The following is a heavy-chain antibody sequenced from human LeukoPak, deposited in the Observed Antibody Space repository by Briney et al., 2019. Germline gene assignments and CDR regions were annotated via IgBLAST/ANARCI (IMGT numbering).Heavy chain of an antibody. D-gene: IGHD5-12*01. CDR1: GFSLTTSAVG. Sequence: SGPTLVKPTQTLTLTCTFSGFSLTTSAVGVGWIRQPPGKALEWLALIYWNDTNRYSPSLKSRLTITKDTSKNQVVLTLTNMDPVDTATYFCAHSVEEYSDYDYFDYWGQGTLVTVSS. CDR2: IYWNDTN. V-gene: IGHV2-5*01. J-gene: IGHJ4*02. CDR3: AHSVEEYSDYDYFDY.